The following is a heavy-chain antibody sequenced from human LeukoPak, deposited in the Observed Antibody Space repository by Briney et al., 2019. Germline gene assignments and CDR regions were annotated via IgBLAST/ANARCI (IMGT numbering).Heavy chain of an antibody. D-gene: IGHD2-2*01. V-gene: IGHV1-69*06. J-gene: IGHJ5*02. CDR3: ARVFVSRYCSSTSCDGGTSWFDP. CDR2: IIPIFGTA. Sequence: ASVKVSCKASGGTFSSYAISWVRQAPGQGLEWMGGIIPIFGTANYAQKFQGRVTITADKSTSTVYMELSSLRSEDTAVYYCARVFVSRYCSSTSCDGGTSWFDPWGQGTLVTVSS. CDR1: GGTFSSYA.